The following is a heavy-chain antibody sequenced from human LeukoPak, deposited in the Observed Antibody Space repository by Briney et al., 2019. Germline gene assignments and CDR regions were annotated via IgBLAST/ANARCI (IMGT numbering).Heavy chain of an antibody. D-gene: IGHD3-3*01. Sequence: LRLSCAASGFTFSSYAMHWVRQPPGKGLEWIGEINHSGSTNYNPSLKSRVTISVDTSKNQFSLKLSSVTAADTAVYYCARGPRITIFGVGTYWFDPWGQGTLVTVSS. CDR3: ARGPRITIFGVGTYWFDP. CDR2: INHSGST. V-gene: IGHV4-34*01. CDR1: GFTFSSYA. J-gene: IGHJ5*02.